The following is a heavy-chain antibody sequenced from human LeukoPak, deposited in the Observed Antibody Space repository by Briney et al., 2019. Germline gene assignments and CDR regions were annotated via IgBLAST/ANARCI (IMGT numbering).Heavy chain of an antibody. V-gene: IGHV4-59*01. CDR1: GGSISSYY. CDR3: ARGEGY. CDR2: IYYSGST. Sequence: SETLSVNCTVSGGSISSYYWSWIRQPPGKGLEWIGYIYYSGSTNYNPSLKSRVTISVDTSKNQFSLKLSSVTAADTAVYYCARGEGYWGQGTLVTVSS. J-gene: IGHJ4*02.